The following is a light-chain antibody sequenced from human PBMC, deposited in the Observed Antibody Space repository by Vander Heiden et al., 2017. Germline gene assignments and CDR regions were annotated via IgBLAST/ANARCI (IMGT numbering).Light chain of an antibody. Sequence: SYELTQPPSVSVSPGQTARITCSGDALPKQYAYWYQQKPGQAPVLVIYKDSERPSGIPERFSGSSSETTVTLTISGVQAEDEADYYCQSADSSGTYGVFGGGTKLTVL. CDR1: ALPKQY. V-gene: IGLV3-25*03. J-gene: IGLJ2*01. CDR2: KDS. CDR3: QSADSSGTYGV.